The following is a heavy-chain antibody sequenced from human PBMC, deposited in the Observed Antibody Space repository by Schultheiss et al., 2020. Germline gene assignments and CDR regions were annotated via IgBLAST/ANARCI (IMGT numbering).Heavy chain of an antibody. J-gene: IGHJ3*02. CDR1: GDSVSSKSVA. V-gene: IGHV6-1*01. Sequence: SQTLSLTCAISGDSVSSKSVAWNWIRQSPSRGLECLGRTYYRSKWHNDYAVSVKSRIIINPDTSKNQFSLQLNSVTPEDTSVYYCARRMNALRYFDSYAFDIWGQGTMVTVSS. CDR3: ARRMNALRYFDSYAFDI. D-gene: IGHD3-9*01. CDR2: TYYRSKWHN.